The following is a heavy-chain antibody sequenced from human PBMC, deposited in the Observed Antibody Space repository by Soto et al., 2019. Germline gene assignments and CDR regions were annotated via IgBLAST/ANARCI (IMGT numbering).Heavy chain of an antibody. D-gene: IGHD3-22*01. J-gene: IGHJ4*02. Sequence: QVLLVESGGGVGQPRKSLSLSCAASGFTFRAYGMHWVRQAPGKGLEWVAVIWVDGGEEYYSDSVKGRFTVSRDNSKATAYLIVHNLRAEDTAVYYCERTHAQSSGSWLDFWGQGTLVTVSS. CDR1: GFTFRAYG. V-gene: IGHV3-33*01. CDR2: IWVDGGEE. CDR3: ERTHAQSSGSWLDF.